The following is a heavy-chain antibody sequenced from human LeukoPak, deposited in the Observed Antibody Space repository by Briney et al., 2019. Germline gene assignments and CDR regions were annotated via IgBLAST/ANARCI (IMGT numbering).Heavy chain of an antibody. CDR2: IYYSGST. CDR3: ARGKDSSGYSYYFDY. Sequence: PSETLSLTCTVSGGSISSYYWSWIRQPPGKGLEWIGYIYYSGSTNYNPSLKSRVTISVDTSKNQFSLKLSSVTAADTAVYYCARGKDSSGYSYYFDYWGQGTLVTVSS. V-gene: IGHV4-59*01. CDR1: GGSISSYY. J-gene: IGHJ4*02. D-gene: IGHD3-22*01.